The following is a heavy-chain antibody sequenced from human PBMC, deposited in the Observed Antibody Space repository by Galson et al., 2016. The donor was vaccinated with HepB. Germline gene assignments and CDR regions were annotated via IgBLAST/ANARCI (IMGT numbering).Heavy chain of an antibody. Sequence: SGAEVKKPGESLKISCKGSGYSFTSYWIGWVRQMPGKGLEWMGIINPHNSYIKYSPSLQGQVTISADKSISTAFLQWTSLKASDTAMFYCARHNRSGDARNLDFWGQGTLVTVSS. CDR3: ARHNRSGDARNLDF. CDR2: INPHNSYI. V-gene: IGHV5-51*01. D-gene: IGHD3-22*01. CDR1: GYSFTSYW. J-gene: IGHJ4*02.